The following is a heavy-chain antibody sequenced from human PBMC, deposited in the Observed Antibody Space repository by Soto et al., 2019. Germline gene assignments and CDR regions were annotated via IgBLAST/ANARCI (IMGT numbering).Heavy chain of an antibody. Sequence: PGGSLRLSCAASGFTFSSYSMHWVCQAPGKGLVWVSHINSDGSITSYADSVKGRFTIFRDNAKNTLYLQMNSLRAEDTAVYYCFRGSYYGGPWGGDYWGQGSLVTASS. CDR2: INSDGSIT. D-gene: IGHD3-22*01. V-gene: IGHV3-74*01. CDR3: FRGSYYGGPWGGDY. CDR1: GFTFSSYS. J-gene: IGHJ4*02.